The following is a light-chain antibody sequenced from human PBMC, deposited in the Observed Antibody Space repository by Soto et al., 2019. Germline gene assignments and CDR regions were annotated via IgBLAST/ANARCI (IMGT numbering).Light chain of an antibody. V-gene: IGLV2-14*01. CDR2: DVS. CDR3: SSYTTSSTHVV. J-gene: IGLJ2*01. CDR1: SSDVGSYNY. Sequence: QSALTQPASVSGSPGQSITISCTGTSSDVGSYNYVSWYQQYPGKAPKLMIYDVSNRTSGVFYRFSRSKSGNTASLTISGLQAEDEADFYCSSYTTSSTHVVFGGGIQLTVL.